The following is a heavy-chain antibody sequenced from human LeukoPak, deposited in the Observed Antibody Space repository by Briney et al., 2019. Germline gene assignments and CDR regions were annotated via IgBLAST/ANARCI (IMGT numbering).Heavy chain of an antibody. Sequence: ASETLSLTCTVSGVSISSYYWSWIRQPPGKGLEWIGYIYYSGSTNYNPSLKSRVTISVDTSKNQFSLKLSSVTAADTAVYYCAYDSSGQHYWGQGTLVTVSS. CDR3: AYDSSGQHY. CDR1: GVSISSYY. V-gene: IGHV4-59*12. CDR2: IYYSGST. D-gene: IGHD3-22*01. J-gene: IGHJ4*02.